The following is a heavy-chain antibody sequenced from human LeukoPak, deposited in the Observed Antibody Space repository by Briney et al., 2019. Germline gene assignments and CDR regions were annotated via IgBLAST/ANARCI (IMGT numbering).Heavy chain of an antibody. Sequence: SQTLSRTCTVSGGSISAYYWSWIRQPPGKRLEWIGYSYRTGSASYHPSLMSRVTISIDASKNQFSLRLRSVTDADTAIYYCARGDYGDSDYWGQGILVTVS. V-gene: IGHV4-59*01. CDR2: SYRTGSA. J-gene: IGHJ4*02. CDR1: GGSISAYY. D-gene: IGHD4-17*01. CDR3: ARGDYGDSDY.